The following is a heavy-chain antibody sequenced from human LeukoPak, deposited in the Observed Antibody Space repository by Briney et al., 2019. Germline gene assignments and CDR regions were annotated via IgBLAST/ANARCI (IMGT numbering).Heavy chain of an antibody. Sequence: ASVTVSCKASGYTFTSYGISWVRQAPGQGLEWMGWISAYNGNTNYAQKLQGRVTMTTDTSTSTAYMELRSLRSDDTAVYYCARDMTTVTTCYFDYWGQGTLVTVSS. V-gene: IGHV1-18*01. CDR1: GYTFTSYG. D-gene: IGHD4-11*01. CDR3: ARDMTTVTTCYFDY. J-gene: IGHJ4*02. CDR2: ISAYNGNT.